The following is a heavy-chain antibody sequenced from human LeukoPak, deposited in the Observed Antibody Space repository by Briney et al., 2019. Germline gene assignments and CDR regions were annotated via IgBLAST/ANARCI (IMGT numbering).Heavy chain of an antibody. CDR1: GGSISSGDYY. CDR3: ARVPVSLGSYYFTSVYFDY. CDR2: IYYSGST. D-gene: IGHD1-26*01. V-gene: IGHV4-30-4*08. Sequence: SETLSLTCTVSGGSISSGDYYWSWIRQPPGKGLEWIGYIYYSGSTYYNPSLKSRVTISVDTSKNQFSLKLSSVTAADTAVYYCARVPVSLGSYYFTSVYFDYWGQGTLVTVSS. J-gene: IGHJ4*02.